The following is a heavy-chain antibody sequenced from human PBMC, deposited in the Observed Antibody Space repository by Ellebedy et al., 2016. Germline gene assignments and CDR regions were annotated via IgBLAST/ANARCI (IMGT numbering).Heavy chain of an antibody. CDR3: ARDAENIAVADNFDY. D-gene: IGHD6-19*01. Sequence: GESLKISCAASGFTVSTNYMKWVRQAPGKGLEWVSAIFSDGNTYYADSVKGRLTISRDNAKNSLYLQMNSLRAEDTAVYYCARDAENIAVADNFDYWGQGTLVTVSS. CDR1: GFTVSTNY. J-gene: IGHJ4*02. V-gene: IGHV3-53*01. CDR2: IFSDGNT.